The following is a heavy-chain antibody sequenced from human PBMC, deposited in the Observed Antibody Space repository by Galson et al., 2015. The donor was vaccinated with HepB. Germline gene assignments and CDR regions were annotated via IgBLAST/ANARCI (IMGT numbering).Heavy chain of an antibody. CDR1: GFTSGDYS. V-gene: IGHV3-49*04. CDR3: SRVYCSTSSCSEDYGMDV. Sequence: SLRLSCAASGFTSGDYSMSWVRQAPGKGLEWVSFVRGKGYGGTAEYAASVKGRFTVSRDDSKSIAYLQMNSLKIEDTAVYYCSRVYCSTSSCSEDYGMDVWGQGTTVTVSS. D-gene: IGHD2-2*01. CDR2: VRGKGYGGTA. J-gene: IGHJ6*02.